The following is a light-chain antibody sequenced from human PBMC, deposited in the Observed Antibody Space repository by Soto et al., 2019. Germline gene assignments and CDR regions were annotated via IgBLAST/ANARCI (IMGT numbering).Light chain of an antibody. Sequence: IVWTQSPVTLSLSPGERTTLSCRARTSSDRYLAWYHHKPGQASSFLIYVAFHRATGIPARFSASRSGKDFTLTISRLEPEDFAVYFCQQLSNWKVKFGQGTKVDIK. CDR1: TSSDRY. CDR2: VAF. J-gene: IGKJ1*01. V-gene: IGKV3-11*01. CDR3: QQLSNWKVK.